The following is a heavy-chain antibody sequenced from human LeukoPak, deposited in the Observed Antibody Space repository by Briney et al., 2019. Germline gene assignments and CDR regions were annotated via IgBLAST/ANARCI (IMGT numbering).Heavy chain of an antibody. D-gene: IGHD2-15*01. CDR2: IYYSGST. Sequence: SETLSLTCTVSGGSISNDYWSWIRQSPGKGLEWIASIYYSGSTYYNPSLKSRATISVDTSKNQFSLKLTSVTAADTAMYYCARHREEYCSGGSCYARGIDFWGQGLLVTVSS. J-gene: IGHJ4*02. CDR3: ARHREEYCSGGSCYARGIDF. CDR1: GGSISNDY. V-gene: IGHV4-59*08.